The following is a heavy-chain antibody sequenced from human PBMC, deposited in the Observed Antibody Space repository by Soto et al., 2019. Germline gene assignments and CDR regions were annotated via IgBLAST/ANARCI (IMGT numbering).Heavy chain of an antibody. CDR2: INAGNGNT. CDR1: VYTFTSYA. Sequence: AAVKVSCKACVYTFTSYALHWVRQAPGQRLEWMGWINAGNGNTKYSQKFQGRVTITRDTSASTAYMELSSLRSEDTAVYYWAFPFCGGDCHRQPFSYWARGTLVTGS. J-gene: IGHJ4*02. CDR3: AFPFCGGDCHRQPFSY. V-gene: IGHV1-3*01. D-gene: IGHD2-21*02.